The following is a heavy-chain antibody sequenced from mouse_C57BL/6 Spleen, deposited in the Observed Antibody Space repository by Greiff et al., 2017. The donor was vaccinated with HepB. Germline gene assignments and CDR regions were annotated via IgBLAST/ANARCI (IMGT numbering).Heavy chain of an antibody. CDR1: GYTFTSYW. D-gene: IGHD2-4*01. J-gene: IGHJ2*01. CDR2: INPSSGYT. Sequence: QVQLKQSGAELAKPGASVKLSCKASGYTFTSYWMHWVNQRPGQGLEWIGYINPSSGYTKYNQKFKDKATLTADKSSSTAYMQLSSLTYADSAVYYCSRSDLYYDYGYFDYWGQGTTLTVSS. CDR3: SRSDLYYDYGYFDY. V-gene: IGHV1-7*01.